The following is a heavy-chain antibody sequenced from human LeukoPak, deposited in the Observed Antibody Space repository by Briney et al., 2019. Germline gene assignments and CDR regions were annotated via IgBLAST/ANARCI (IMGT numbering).Heavy chain of an antibody. V-gene: IGHV4-30-2*01. Sequence: SETLSLTCAVSGGSISSGGYSWSWIRQPPGKGLEWIGYIYHSGSTYYNPSLKSRVTISVDTSKNQFSLKLSSVTAADTAVYYCARDTRIPGYSSSWPIETYYYYGMDVWGQGTTVTVSS. D-gene: IGHD6-13*01. CDR3: ARDTRIPGYSSSWPIETYYYYGMDV. CDR2: IYHSGST. CDR1: GGSISSGGYS. J-gene: IGHJ6*02.